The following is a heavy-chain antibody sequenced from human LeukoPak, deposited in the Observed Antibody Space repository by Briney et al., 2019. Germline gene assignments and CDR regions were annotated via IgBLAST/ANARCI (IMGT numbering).Heavy chain of an antibody. CDR1: GFTFSTYA. J-gene: IGHJ4*02. CDR2: ISGGGETT. Sequence: PGGTLRLSCAASGFTFSTYAMSWVRQAPGKGLEWVSSISGGGETTHYAESVKGRFTISRDNAKNSLYLQMNSLRAEDTAVYYCARDQGPEYYDFWSGYYTKIHPFDYWGQGTLVTVSS. D-gene: IGHD3-3*01. V-gene: IGHV3-23*01. CDR3: ARDQGPEYYDFWSGYYTKIHPFDY.